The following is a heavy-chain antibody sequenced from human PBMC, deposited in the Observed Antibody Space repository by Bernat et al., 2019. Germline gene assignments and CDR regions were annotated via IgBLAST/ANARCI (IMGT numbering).Heavy chain of an antibody. CDR1: GGTFSSYA. CDR3: AGSLIAAAATNYYYYGMDI. D-gene: IGHD6-13*01. CDR2: IIPIFGTA. J-gene: IGHJ6*02. V-gene: IGHV1-69*06. Sequence: QVQLVQSGAEVKKPGSSVKVSCKASGGTFSSYAISWVRQAPGQGLEWMGGIIPIFGTANSAQKFQGRVTITAAKSTSTAYMALISLRSEDTAVFYCAGSLIAAAATNYYYYGMDIWGQGTTVTVSS.